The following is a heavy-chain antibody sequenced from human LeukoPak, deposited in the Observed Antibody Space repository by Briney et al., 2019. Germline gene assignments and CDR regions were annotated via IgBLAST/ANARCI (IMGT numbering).Heavy chain of an antibody. CDR2: IIPIFGTA. CDR1: GGTFSSYA. D-gene: IGHD6-19*01. V-gene: IGHV1-69*06. CDR3: AVTSSGWYSPLVYFDY. J-gene: IGHJ4*02. Sequence: SVKVSCKASGGTFSSYAISWVRQATGQGLECMGGIIPIFGTANYAQKFQGRVTITADKSTSTAYMELGSLRSEDTAVYYCAVTSSGWYSPLVYFDYWGQGTLVTVSS.